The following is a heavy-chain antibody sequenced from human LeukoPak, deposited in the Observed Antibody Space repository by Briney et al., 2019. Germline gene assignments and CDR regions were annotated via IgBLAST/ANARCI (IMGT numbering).Heavy chain of an antibody. V-gene: IGHV4-61*01. CDR2: IYYHGST. J-gene: IGHJ4*02. CDR1: GDPISSYSNYK. D-gene: IGHD6-13*01. Sequence: PSETLSLTCTVSGDPISSYSNYKWSWIRQPPGKGLEWIGYIYYHGSTNYNPSLKSRVTFSVDTSKNQFSLKLSPVTAADTAVYYCAKEYSAFDYWGQGTLVTVSS. CDR3: AKEYSAFDY.